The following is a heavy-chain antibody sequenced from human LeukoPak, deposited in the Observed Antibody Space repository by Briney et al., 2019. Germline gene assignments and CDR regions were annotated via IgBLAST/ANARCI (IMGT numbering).Heavy chain of an antibody. J-gene: IGHJ4*02. CDR2: ISYDGSNK. D-gene: IGHD6-19*01. CDR3: AREPYSSGWYFSYYFDY. V-gene: IGHV3-30-3*01. Sequence: GGSLRLSCAAPGFTFSSYFMHWVRQVPGKGLEWVAVISYDGSNKYYADSVKGRFTISRDNSKNTLYLQMNSLRAEDTAVYYCAREPYSSGWYFSYYFDYWGQGTLVTVSS. CDR1: GFTFSSYF.